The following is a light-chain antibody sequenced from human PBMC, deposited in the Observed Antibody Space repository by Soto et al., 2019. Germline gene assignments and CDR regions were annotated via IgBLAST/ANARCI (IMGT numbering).Light chain of an antibody. Sequence: DIQMTQSPSSLSASAGERVTITCRASQSISSYLNWYQQKPGKAPKLLIYAASSLQSGVPSRFSGSGSGTDFTLTISSLQPEDFATYYCQQSYSTPLTFGGGTKVDIK. CDR1: QSISSY. CDR3: QQSYSTPLT. J-gene: IGKJ4*01. CDR2: AAS. V-gene: IGKV1-39*01.